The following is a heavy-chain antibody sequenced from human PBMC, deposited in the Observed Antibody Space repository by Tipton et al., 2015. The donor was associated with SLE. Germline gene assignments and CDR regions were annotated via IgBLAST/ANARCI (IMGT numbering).Heavy chain of an antibody. Sequence: LRLSCTVSGDSISSGSHYWSWIRQPAGKGLEWIGRIYTSGSTNYNPSLKSRVTISVDTSKNQFSLKLSSVTAADTAVYYCARDPVAGRGIDYWGQGTLVTVSS. J-gene: IGHJ4*02. CDR2: IYTSGST. D-gene: IGHD6-19*01. V-gene: IGHV4-61*02. CDR1: GDSISSGSHY. CDR3: ARDPVAGRGIDY.